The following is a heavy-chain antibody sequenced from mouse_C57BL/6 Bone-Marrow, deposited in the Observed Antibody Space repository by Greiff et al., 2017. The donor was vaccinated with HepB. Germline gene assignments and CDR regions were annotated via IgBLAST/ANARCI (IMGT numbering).Heavy chain of an antibody. CDR1: GYTFTSYW. CDR3: ARDDDDYYHYYAMDY. V-gene: IGHV1-50*01. Sequence: VQLQQPGAELVKPGASVKLSCKASGYTFTSYWMQWVKQRPGQGLEWIGEIDPSDSYTNYNQKFKGKATLTVDTSSSTAYMQLSSLTSEDSAVYYCARDDDDYYHYYAMDYWGQGTSVTVSS. J-gene: IGHJ4*01. CDR2: IDPSDSYT. D-gene: IGHD2-3*01.